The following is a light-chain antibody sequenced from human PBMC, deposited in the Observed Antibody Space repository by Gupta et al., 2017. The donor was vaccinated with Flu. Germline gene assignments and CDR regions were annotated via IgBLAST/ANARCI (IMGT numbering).Light chain of an antibody. Sequence: SALPQPPSASRSPGQSVTISCTGTGSDIGTYNYVSWYRQHPGKAPKLMIVEVNKRPSGVPDRFSGSKSGSTAYLTVSGRQAEDEADYYCSSYAGSNNLVFGGGTKLTVL. J-gene: IGLJ3*02. CDR3: SSYAGSNNLV. CDR1: GSDIGTYNY. CDR2: EVN. V-gene: IGLV2-8*02.